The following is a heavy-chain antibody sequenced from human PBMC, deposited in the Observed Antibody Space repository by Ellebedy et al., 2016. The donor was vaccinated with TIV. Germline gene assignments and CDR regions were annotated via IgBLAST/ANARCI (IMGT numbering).Heavy chain of an antibody. V-gene: IGHV3-23*01. CDR1: GFTFSSHT. Sequence: GGSLRLSCVASGFTFSSHTMGWVRQTPGKGLEWVSVVSIGGSTHYGDSVNGRFTISRDNSKNTVYLQMNSLRTEETAVYFCAKRKSNGGEFDYWGQGTLVTVSS. CDR2: VSIGGST. D-gene: IGHD2-8*01. CDR3: AKRKSNGGEFDY. J-gene: IGHJ4*02.